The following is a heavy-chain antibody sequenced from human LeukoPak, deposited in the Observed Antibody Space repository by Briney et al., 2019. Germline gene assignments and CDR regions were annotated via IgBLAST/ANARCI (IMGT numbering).Heavy chain of an antibody. Sequence: SETLSLTCTVSGGSISSYYWSWIRQPPGKGLEWIGYIYYSGSTNYNPSLRSRVTISVDTSKNQFSLKLSSVTAADTAVYYCARGLVGTGTYYDFWSGGDYGMDVWGQGTTVTVSS. D-gene: IGHD3-3*01. CDR2: IYYSGST. J-gene: IGHJ6*02. CDR3: ARGLVGTGTYYDFWSGGDYGMDV. CDR1: GGSISSYY. V-gene: IGHV4-59*01.